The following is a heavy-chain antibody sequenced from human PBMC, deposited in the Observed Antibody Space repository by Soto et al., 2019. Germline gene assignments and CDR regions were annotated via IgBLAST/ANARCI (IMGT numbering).Heavy chain of an antibody. CDR2: ISIYNGNT. CDR3: ARSPMAPATVDY. D-gene: IGHD6-13*01. Sequence: ASVKGSCKASGYAFTSHGFTWVRQAPGQGLEWMGWISIYNGNTHYAEKFQGRLTLTTDTSTSTAYMELRSLTSDDTAVYFCARSPMAPATVDYWGQGTLVTVYS. J-gene: IGHJ4*02. CDR1: GYAFTSHG. V-gene: IGHV1-18*04.